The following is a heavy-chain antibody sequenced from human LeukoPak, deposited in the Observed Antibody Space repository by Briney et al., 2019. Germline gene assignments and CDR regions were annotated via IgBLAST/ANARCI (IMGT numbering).Heavy chain of an antibody. CDR1: GDSVSSNSAT. V-gene: IGHV6-1*01. D-gene: IGHD1-1*01. CDR2: TYYRSKWYN. Sequence: SQTLSLTRAISGDSVSSNSATWNWIRQSPSRGLEWLGRTYYRSKWYNDYAVSVKSRITINPDTSKNQFSLQLNSVTPEDTAVYYCARSPPSRLDFDYWGQGTLVTVSS. J-gene: IGHJ4*02. CDR3: ARSPPSRLDFDY.